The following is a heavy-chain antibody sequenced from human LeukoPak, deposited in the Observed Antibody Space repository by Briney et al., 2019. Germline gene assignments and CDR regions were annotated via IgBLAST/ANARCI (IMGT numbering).Heavy chain of an antibody. V-gene: IGHV1-3*01. Sequence: VSVKVSCKASGYTFTSYAMHWVRQAPGQRLEWMGWINAGNGNTKYSQKFQGRVTITRDTSASTAYMELSSLRSEDTAVYYCARDRMKYREGYYFDYWGQGTLVTVSS. CDR1: GYTFTSYA. D-gene: IGHD2-2*01. CDR3: ARDRMKYREGYYFDY. J-gene: IGHJ4*02. CDR2: INAGNGNT.